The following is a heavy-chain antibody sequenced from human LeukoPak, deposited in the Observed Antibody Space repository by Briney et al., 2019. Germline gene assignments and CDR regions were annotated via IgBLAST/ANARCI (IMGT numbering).Heavy chain of an antibody. CDR2: ISSNGGSI. CDR3: ARGVPVGYYYYGMDV. CDR1: GFSFSSYA. Sequence: PGGSLKLSCAASGFSFSSYAMNWVRQAPGKGLEYVSVISSNGGSIYYANFVKGRFTISRDNSKNTLYLQMGSLRAEDMAVYYCARGVPVGYYYYGMDVWGQGTTVTVSS. D-gene: IGHD3-10*02. V-gene: IGHV3-64*01. J-gene: IGHJ6*02.